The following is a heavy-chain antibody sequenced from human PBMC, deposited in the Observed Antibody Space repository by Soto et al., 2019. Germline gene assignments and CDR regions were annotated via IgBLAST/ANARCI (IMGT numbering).Heavy chain of an antibody. V-gene: IGHV3-7*03. CDR1: GFTFSDSW. D-gene: IGHD7-27*01. CDR3: ARDNRGSFDY. CDR2: MNQDGSEK. Sequence: GGSLRRSCAASGFTFSDSWMTWVRQAPGKGLEWVANMNQDGSEKYYEDSVQGRFTISRDNAKYSLSLQMNSLRAEDTAVYFCARDNRGSFDYWGQGALVTVSS. J-gene: IGHJ4*02.